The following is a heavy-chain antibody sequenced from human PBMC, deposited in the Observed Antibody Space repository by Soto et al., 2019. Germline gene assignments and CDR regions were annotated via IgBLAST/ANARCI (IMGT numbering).Heavy chain of an antibody. CDR1: GFTFSSHV. CDR3: ARGPRAPSAPDSGLDV. CDR2: ISGGGGTT. J-gene: IGHJ6*02. Sequence: EVQLLESGGGLVQPGGSLRLSCAASGFTFSSHVMNWVRQAPGKGLEWVAAISGGGGTTYYGDSVEGRVTMSRDNSKYTLYLQMNSPRAEDTDVYYCARGPRAPSAPDSGLDVWGQGTTVTASS. V-gene: IGHV3-23*01.